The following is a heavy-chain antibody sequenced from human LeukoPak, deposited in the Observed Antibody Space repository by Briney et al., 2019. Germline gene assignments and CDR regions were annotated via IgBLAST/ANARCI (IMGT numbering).Heavy chain of an antibody. D-gene: IGHD3-22*01. CDR1: GGTFSSYA. J-gene: IGHJ6*03. V-gene: IGHV1-69*05. Sequence: GASVKVSCKASGGTFSSYAISWVRQAPGQGLEWMGRIIPIFGTANYAQKFQGRVTITTDESTSTAYMELSSLRSEDTAVYYCARTMIAKYYYYYYMDVWGKGTTVTVSS. CDR3: ARTMIAKYYYYYYMDV. CDR2: IIPIFGTA.